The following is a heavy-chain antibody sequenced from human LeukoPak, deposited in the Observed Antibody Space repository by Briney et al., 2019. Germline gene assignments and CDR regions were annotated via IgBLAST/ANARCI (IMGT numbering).Heavy chain of an antibody. CDR1: EFTFSNYS. V-gene: IGHV3-48*04. J-gene: IGHJ6*04. D-gene: IGHD1-26*01. CDR2: ISSSGSTI. CDR3: ARDSGRYGYYMDV. Sequence: PGGSLRLSCAASEFTFSNYSMNWVRQAPGKGLEWVSYISSSGSTIYYADSVKGRFTISRDNAKNSLYLQMNSLRAEDTAVYYCARDSGRYGYYMDVWGKGTTVTVSS.